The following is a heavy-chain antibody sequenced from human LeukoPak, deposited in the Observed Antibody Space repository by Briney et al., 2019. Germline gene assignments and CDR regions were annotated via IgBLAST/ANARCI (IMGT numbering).Heavy chain of an antibody. CDR1: GFTVSNNY. V-gene: IGHV3-53*01. CDR3: VSHSDSLTSYSFDY. Sequence: GGSLRLSCAASGFTVSNNYMSWVRQAPGKGLEWVSIIYDVGNAYYADSVKGRFTFSRDSSRNTLSLQMNSLRAEDTAVYYCVSHSDSLTSYSFDYWGQGTLVTVSS. CDR2: IYDVGNA. D-gene: IGHD3-9*01. J-gene: IGHJ4*02.